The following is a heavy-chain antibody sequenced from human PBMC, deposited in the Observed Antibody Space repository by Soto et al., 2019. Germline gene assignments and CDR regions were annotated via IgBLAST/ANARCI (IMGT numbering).Heavy chain of an antibody. V-gene: IGHV4-31*03. CDR2: IYYSGST. D-gene: IGHD3-9*01. CDR3: AREFPFEDSFYFDY. J-gene: IGHJ4*02. CDR1: GGSISSGGYY. Sequence: QVQLQESGPGLVKPSQTLSLTCTVSGGSISSGGYYWSWLRPHPGKGLEWIGYIYYSGSTYYNPSLKSRVTISVDTSKNQFSLKLSSVTAADTAVYYCAREFPFEDSFYFDYWGQGTLVTVSS.